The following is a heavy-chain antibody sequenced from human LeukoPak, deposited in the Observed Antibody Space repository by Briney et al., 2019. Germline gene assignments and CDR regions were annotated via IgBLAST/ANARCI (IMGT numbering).Heavy chain of an antibody. CDR2: IYYSGST. J-gene: IGHJ4*02. Sequence: SETLSLTCTVSGGSISSYYWSWIRQPPGKGLEWIGYIYYSGSTNYNPSLKSRVTISVDTSKNQFSLKVSSVTAADTAVYYCARDKSGNSGWYSYFDYWGQGTLVTVSS. D-gene: IGHD6-19*01. V-gene: IGHV4-59*01. CDR3: ARDKSGNSGWYSYFDY. CDR1: GGSISSYY.